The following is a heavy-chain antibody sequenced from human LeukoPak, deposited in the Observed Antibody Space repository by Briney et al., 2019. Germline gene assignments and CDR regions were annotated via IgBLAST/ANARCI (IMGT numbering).Heavy chain of an antibody. CDR2: INSDGSST. CDR1: GFTFNTYS. CDR3: ARATYYYGSGSYYNGQFDY. D-gene: IGHD3-10*01. Sequence: PGGSLRLSCSASGFTFNTYSMNWVRQAPGKGLVWVSRINSDGSSTSYADSVKGRFTISRDNAKNTLYLQMNSLRAEDTAVYYCARATYYYGSGSYYNGQFDYWGQGTLVTVSS. J-gene: IGHJ4*02. V-gene: IGHV3-74*01.